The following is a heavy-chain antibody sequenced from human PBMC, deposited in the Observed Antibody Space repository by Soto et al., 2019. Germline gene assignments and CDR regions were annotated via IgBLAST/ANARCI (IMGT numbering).Heavy chain of an antibody. D-gene: IGHD3-10*01. CDR1: GFTFTSSA. V-gene: IGHV1-58*01. J-gene: IGHJ4*02. CDR2: IAVGSGDT. Sequence: SVKVSCKASGFTFTSSAVQWLRQARGQRLEWIGWIAVGSGDTRYAQKFQERVTIIWDVSTSTSYMELNSLRAEDTAVYYCARDLGAFNYGSAYFDYWGQGTPVTVSS. CDR3: ARDLGAFNYGSAYFDY.